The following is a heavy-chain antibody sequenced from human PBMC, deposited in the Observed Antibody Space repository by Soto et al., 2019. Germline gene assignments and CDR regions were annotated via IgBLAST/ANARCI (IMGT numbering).Heavy chain of an antibody. CDR1: GGSISSGDYY. CDR3: ARDRGYFDWFYYYYYGMDV. Sequence: QVQLQESGPGLVKPSQTLSLTCTVSGGSISSGDYYWSWIRQPPGKGLEWIGYIYYSGSTYYNPSLKSRVTISVDASKNQFSLKLSSVTAADTAVYYCARDRGYFDWFYYYYYGMDVWGQGTPVTVSS. J-gene: IGHJ6*02. V-gene: IGHV4-30-4*01. CDR2: IYYSGST. D-gene: IGHD3-9*01.